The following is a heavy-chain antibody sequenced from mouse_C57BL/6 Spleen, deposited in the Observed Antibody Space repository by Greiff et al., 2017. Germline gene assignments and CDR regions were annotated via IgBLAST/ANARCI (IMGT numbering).Heavy chain of an antibody. V-gene: IGHV5-4*03. Sequence: EVMLVESGGGLVKPGGSLKLSCAASGFTFSSYAMSWVRQTPEKRLEWVAIISDGGSYTYYPDNVKGRFTISRDKAKTNLYLQMSHLKAEDTAMYYCGRGPYDEEFDYWGQGTTLTVSS. CDR1: GFTFSSYA. D-gene: IGHD2-12*01. CDR3: GRGPYDEEFDY. CDR2: ISDGGSYT. J-gene: IGHJ2*01.